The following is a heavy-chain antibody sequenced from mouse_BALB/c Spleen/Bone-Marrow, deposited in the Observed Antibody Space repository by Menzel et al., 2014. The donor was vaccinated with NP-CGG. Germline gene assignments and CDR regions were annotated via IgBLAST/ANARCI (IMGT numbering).Heavy chain of an antibody. Sequence: QVQLKHSGAELVKPGASVKISCKANGYTFSSYWIEWVKQRPGHGLEWIGEILPGSGSTNYNEKFKGKATFTADTSSNTAYMQLSSLTSEDSAVYYCASFYGRFAYWGQGTLVTVSA. J-gene: IGHJ3*01. CDR3: ASFYGRFAY. D-gene: IGHD1-1*02. V-gene: IGHV1-9*01. CDR1: GYTFSSYW. CDR2: ILPGSGST.